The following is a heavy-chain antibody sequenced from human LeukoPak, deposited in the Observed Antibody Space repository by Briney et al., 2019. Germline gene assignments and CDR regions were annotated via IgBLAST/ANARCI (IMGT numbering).Heavy chain of an antibody. V-gene: IGHV1-2*02. CDR2: INPNSGGT. Sequence: ASVKVSCKASGYTFTGYYMHWVRQALGQGLEWMGWINPNSGGTNYAQKFQGRVTMTRDTSISTAYMELSRLRSDDTAVYYCARVLRRALTHRYSGYDLEWYFDYWGQGTLVTVSS. D-gene: IGHD5-12*01. J-gene: IGHJ4*02. CDR3: ARVLRRALTHRYSGYDLEWYFDY. CDR1: GYTFTGYY.